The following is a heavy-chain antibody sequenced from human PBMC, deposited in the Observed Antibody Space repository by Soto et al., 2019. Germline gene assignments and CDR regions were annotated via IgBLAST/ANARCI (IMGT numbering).Heavy chain of an antibody. CDR1: GFAFSSYA. CDR2: ISYDASNK. Sequence: GGSLRLSCAASGFAFSSYAMHWVRRAPGKGLEWVAVISYDASNKYYADSVKGRFTISRDNSKKTMYLQMSSLRAEDTAVYYCARPFSSGWYGDFDYWGPGTLVTVSS. D-gene: IGHD6-19*01. CDR3: ARPFSSGWYGDFDY. V-gene: IGHV3-30-3*01. J-gene: IGHJ4*02.